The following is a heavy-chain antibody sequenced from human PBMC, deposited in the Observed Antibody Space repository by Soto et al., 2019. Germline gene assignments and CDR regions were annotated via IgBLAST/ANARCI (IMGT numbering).Heavy chain of an antibody. J-gene: IGHJ5*02. CDR1: GLTLSNSA. CDR3: GKYECGVSTCQRWFDP. CDR2: ISRDGETI. D-gene: IGHD2-21*01. V-gene: IGHV3-23*01. Sequence: QPGGSLRLSCVASGLTLSNSAMTWVRQAPGKGLEWVSVISRDGETIYYADSVKGRFTISRDNPKNTLYLQMNSLRAEDTAVYYCGKYECGVSTCQRWFDPWGQGTLVTVSS.